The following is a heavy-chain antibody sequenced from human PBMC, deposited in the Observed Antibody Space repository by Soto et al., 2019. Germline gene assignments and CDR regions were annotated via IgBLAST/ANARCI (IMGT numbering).Heavy chain of an antibody. V-gene: IGHV4-59*03. CDR1: GCSIRIYC. D-gene: IGHD3-22*01. CDR3: AGGWSIVVASRRLMDV. J-gene: IGHJ6*03. Sequence: QVQLQESGPTLVKPSETLSLTCTVSGCSIRIYCCTWILQPPGEGLECIVCIFNSGTTNYNPSLMRRVAISIANQKNQFSLQLSSVTVADTAFYYCAGGWSIVVASRRLMDVWGKGNTVTVSS. CDR2: IFNSGTT.